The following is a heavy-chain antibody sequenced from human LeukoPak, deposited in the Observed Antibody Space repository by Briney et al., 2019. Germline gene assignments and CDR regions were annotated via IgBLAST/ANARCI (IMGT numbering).Heavy chain of an antibody. J-gene: IGHJ4*02. CDR1: EFTFSNYV. V-gene: IGHV3-21*01. D-gene: IGHD1-1*01. CDR2: ISSSSSYI. CDR3: ARVSHTTPYFDY. Sequence: GGSLRLSCAASEFTFSNYVMNWVRQAPGKGLEWVSSISSSSSYIYYADSVKGRFTISRDNAKNSLYLQMNSLRAEDTAVYYCARVSHTTPYFDYWGQGTLVTVSS.